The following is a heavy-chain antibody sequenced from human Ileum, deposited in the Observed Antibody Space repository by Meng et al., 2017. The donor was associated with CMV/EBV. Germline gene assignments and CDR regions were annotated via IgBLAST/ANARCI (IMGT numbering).Heavy chain of an antibody. J-gene: IGHJ4*02. CDR3: GRDTRGSGIEY. CDR1: RFTFSTYS. V-gene: IGHV3-48*04. D-gene: IGHD3-10*01. Sequence: GESLKISCAASRFTFSTYSMNWVRQAPGKGLEWVSYISSRSNTMYYTDSVKGRFTISRDNAKNSLYLQMNSLRAEDTAVYYCGRDTRGSGIEYWGQGTLVTVSS. CDR2: ISSRSNTM.